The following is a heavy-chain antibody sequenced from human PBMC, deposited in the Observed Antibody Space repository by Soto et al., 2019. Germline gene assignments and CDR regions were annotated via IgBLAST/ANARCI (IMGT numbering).Heavy chain of an antibody. D-gene: IGHD2-2*01. CDR3: ASPTRYVGLDY. CDR2: INSDGSST. J-gene: IGHJ4*02. Sequence: EVQLVESGGGLVQPGGSLRLSCAASGFTFSSYWMHWVRQAPGKGLVWVSRINSDGSSTSYADSVKGRFTISRDNAKNTLNLQRNSLGAEDTDVYCCASPTRYVGLDYWGQGTLVTVSS. CDR1: GFTFSSYW. V-gene: IGHV3-74*01.